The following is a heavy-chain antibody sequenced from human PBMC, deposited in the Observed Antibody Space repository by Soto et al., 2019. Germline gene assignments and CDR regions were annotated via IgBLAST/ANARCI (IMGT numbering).Heavy chain of an antibody. CDR2: ISGSGSGT. V-gene: IGHV3-23*01. J-gene: IGHJ4*02. CDR3: VKGRSGYDFDY. CDR1: GFSLSSYV. D-gene: IGHD5-12*01. Sequence: GGSLRLSCAASGFSLSSYVMSWVRQAPGKGLEWVSAISGSGSGTYYADSVKGRFTISRDNSKNTLYVQMNSLRAEDTAVYYCVKGRSGYDFDYWGQGTLVTVSS.